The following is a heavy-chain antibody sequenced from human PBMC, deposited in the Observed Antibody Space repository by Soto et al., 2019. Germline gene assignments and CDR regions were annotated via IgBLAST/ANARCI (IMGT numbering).Heavy chain of an antibody. CDR2: IYSVWTT. D-gene: IGHD3-10*01. J-gene: IGHJ6*02. CDR3: ARVLFTMSRGVMYAMDV. Sequence: EVQLVETGGGLIQPGGSLRLSCALSGFTVSSSFMSWVRQPPGKALQWVSVIYSVWTTYYADSVKGRLTVSRGNSENTLYLQMDSLRAEDTAVYFCARVLFTMSRGVMYAMDVWGQGTTVTVSS. V-gene: IGHV3-53*02. CDR1: GFTVSSSF.